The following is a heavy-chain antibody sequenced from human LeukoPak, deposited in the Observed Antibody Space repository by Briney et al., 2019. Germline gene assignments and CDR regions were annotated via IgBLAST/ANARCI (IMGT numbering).Heavy chain of an antibody. CDR3: ARDGDSFIVVVPAAY. CDR2: ISYDGSNK. CDR1: GFTFSSYA. J-gene: IGHJ4*02. V-gene: IGHV3-30-3*01. Sequence: GGSLRLSCAASGFTFSSYAMHWVRQAPGKGLEWVAVISYDGSNKYYADSVKGRFTISRDNSKNTLYLQMNSLRAEDTAVYYCARDGDSFIVVVPAAYWGQGTLVTVSS. D-gene: IGHD2-2*01.